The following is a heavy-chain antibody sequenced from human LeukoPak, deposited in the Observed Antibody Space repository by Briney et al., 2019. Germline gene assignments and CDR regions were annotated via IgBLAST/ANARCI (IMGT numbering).Heavy chain of an antibody. V-gene: IGHV4-61*02. CDR3: AREHPRGEVDDFDY. Sequence: SETLSLTCTVSGGSISSGFYYWRWIRQPAGKGLEWIARIYTSGSTNYNHSLKSRISISVDTSKNQFSLKLTSVAAADTAVYYCAREHPRGEVDDFDYWGQGTLVTASS. CDR2: IYTSGST. D-gene: IGHD3-16*01. J-gene: IGHJ4*02. CDR1: GGSISSGFYY.